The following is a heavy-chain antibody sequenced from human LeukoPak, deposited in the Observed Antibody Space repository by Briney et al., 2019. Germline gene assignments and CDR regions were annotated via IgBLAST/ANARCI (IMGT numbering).Heavy chain of an antibody. CDR2: MNPNSGNT. CDR1: GYTFTSYD. V-gene: IGHV1-8*01. D-gene: IGHD6-13*01. J-gene: IGHJ6*02. CDR3: ARDIAAARPMDV. Sequence: ASVKVSCKASGYTFTSYDINWVRQATGQGLEWMGWMNPNSGNTGYAQKFQGRVTMTRNTSISTAYMELSSLRSEDTAVYYCARDIAAARPMDVWGQGTTVTVSS.